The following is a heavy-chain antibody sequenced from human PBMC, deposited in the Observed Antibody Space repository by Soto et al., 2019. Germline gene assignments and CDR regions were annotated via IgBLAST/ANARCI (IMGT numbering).Heavy chain of an antibody. CDR1: GGSFSCYY. CDR3: ARGPGLITMKVVRGFVA. D-gene: IGHD3-22*01. Sequence: HVQLQQWGAGLLKPSETLSLTCAVYGGSFSCYYWSWIRQPPGKGLEWIGEINHSGSTNYNPSLKRRVSISVQRRMNQLSMKRSSVPVTHTTMNYSARGPGLITMKVVRGFVAWGQGTMVTIS. CDR2: INHSGST. V-gene: IGHV4-34*01. J-gene: IGHJ5*02.